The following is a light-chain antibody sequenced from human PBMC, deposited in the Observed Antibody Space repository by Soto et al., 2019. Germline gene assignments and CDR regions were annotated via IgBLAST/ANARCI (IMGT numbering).Light chain of an antibody. V-gene: IGKV2-28*01. J-gene: IGKJ3*01. CDR1: ESLLHSNGYNY. CDR2: LGS. CDR3: MQALQTPRT. Sequence: DIVMTQSPLSLPVTPGEPASISCRSSESLLHSNGYNYFHWYLQKPGQSPHLLIYLGSNRASGVPDRFSCSGSGTDFRLKISRVEAEDVGVYYFMQALQTPRTFGPWTQVEIK.